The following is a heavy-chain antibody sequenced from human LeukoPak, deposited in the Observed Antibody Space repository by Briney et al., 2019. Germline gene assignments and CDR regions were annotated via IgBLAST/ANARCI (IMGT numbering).Heavy chain of an antibody. V-gene: IGHV4-59*12. J-gene: IGHJ3*02. CDR2: IYYSGST. CDR1: GGSISSYY. CDR3: ARSQGGWLRRDAFDI. Sequence: SETLSLTCTVSGGSISSYYWSWIRQPPGKGLEWIGYIYYSGSTNYNPSLKSRVTISVDTSKNQFSLKLSSVTAADTAVYYCARSQGGWLRRDAFDIWGQGTMVTVSS. D-gene: IGHD5-12*01.